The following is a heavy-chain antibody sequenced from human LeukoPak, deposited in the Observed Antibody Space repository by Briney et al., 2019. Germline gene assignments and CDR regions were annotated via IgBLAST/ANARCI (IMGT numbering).Heavy chain of an antibody. CDR3: ASGYGGIAAAGYLLDDY. CDR1: GGSISSGSYY. V-gene: IGHV4-61*02. J-gene: IGHJ4*02. CDR2: IYTSGST. Sequence: SQTLSLTCTVSGGSISSGSYYWSWIRQPAGKGLEWIGRIYTSGSTNYNPSLKSRVTISVDTSKNQFSLKLSSVTAADTAVYYCASGYGGIAAAGYLLDDYWGQGTLVTVSS. D-gene: IGHD6-13*01.